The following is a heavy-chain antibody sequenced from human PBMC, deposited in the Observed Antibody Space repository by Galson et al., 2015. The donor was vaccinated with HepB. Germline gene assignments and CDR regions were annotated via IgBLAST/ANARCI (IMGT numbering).Heavy chain of an antibody. J-gene: IGHJ3*02. CDR1: GYSFTNYW. V-gene: IGHV5-51*01. D-gene: IGHD5-24*01. CDR2: IYPGDSDT. CDR3: ARPEMATRAFDI. Sequence: QSGAEVKKPGESLKISCKGSGYSFTNYWIGWVRQMPGKGLEWMGDIYPGDSDTRYSPSFQGQVTISADKSISAADLQWSSLKASDTAMYYCARPEMATRAFDIWGQGTMVTVSS.